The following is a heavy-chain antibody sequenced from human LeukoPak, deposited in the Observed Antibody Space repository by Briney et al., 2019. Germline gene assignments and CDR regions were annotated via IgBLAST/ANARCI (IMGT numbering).Heavy chain of an antibody. CDR1: GFTFSSYA. Sequence: GGSLRLSCAASGFTFSSYAMSWVRQAPGKGLEWVSAISGTGGSTYYADSVKGRFTISRDNSRNTLYLQMNSLRAVDTAVYYCAKAASLIATAAVAFDYWGQGTLVTVSS. CDR2: ISGTGGST. D-gene: IGHD6-13*01. J-gene: IGHJ4*02. CDR3: AKAASLIATAAVAFDY. V-gene: IGHV3-23*01.